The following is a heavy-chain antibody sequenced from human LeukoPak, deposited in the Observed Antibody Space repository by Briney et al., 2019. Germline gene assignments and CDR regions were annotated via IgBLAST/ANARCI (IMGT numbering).Heavy chain of an antibody. CDR3: ARGTTVTPYFDY. CDR2: INHSGST. Sequence: PSETLSLTRAVYGGSFSGYYWSWIRQPPGKGLEWIGEINHSGSTNYNPSPKSRVTISVDTSKNQFSLKLSSVTAADTAVYYCARGTTVTPYFDYWGQGTLVTVSS. D-gene: IGHD4-17*01. J-gene: IGHJ4*02. CDR1: GGSFSGYY. V-gene: IGHV4-34*01.